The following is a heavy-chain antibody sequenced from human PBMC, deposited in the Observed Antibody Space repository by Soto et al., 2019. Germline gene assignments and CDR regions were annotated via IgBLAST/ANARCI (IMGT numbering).Heavy chain of an antibody. CDR1: GFTFSSYW. D-gene: IGHD6-13*01. V-gene: IGHV3-7*01. CDR2: IKQEGSEK. J-gene: IGHJ4*02. Sequence: PGGSLRLSCVVSGFTFSSYWMNWVRQAPGKGLEWVANIKQEGSEKYYVDSAKGRFTISRDNAKNSLYLQMNSLSAEDTAIYYCATSRTFDYWGQGTLVTVSS. CDR3: ATSRTFDY.